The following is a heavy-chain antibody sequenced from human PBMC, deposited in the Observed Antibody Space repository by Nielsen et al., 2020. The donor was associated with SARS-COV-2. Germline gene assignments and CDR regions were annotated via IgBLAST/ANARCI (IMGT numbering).Heavy chain of an antibody. CDR1: GGTFSSYA. D-gene: IGHD1-1*01. CDR2: INAGNGNT. CDR3: ARAFGTTGTTRFDP. V-gene: IGHV1-3*01. Sequence: ASVKVSCKASGGTFSSYAMHWVRQAPGQRLEWMGWINAGNGNTKYSQKFQGRVTITRDTSASTAYMELSSLRSEDTAAYYCARAFGTTGTTRFDPWGQGTLVTVSS. J-gene: IGHJ5*02.